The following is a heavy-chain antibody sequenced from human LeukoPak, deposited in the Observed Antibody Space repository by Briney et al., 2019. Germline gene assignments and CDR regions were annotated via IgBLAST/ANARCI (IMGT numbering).Heavy chain of an antibody. CDR1: GFTFDDYA. CDR3: AKDSHGYCSGGSCPSPLDY. D-gene: IGHD2-15*01. V-gene: IGHV3-43D*03. CDR2: ISWDGGST. J-gene: IGHJ4*02. Sequence: GGSLRLSCAASGFTFDDYAMHWVRQAPGKGLEWVSLISWDGGSTYYADSVKGRFTISRDNSKNSLYLQMNSLRAEDTALYYCAKDSHGYCSGGSCPSPLDYWGQGTLVTVSS.